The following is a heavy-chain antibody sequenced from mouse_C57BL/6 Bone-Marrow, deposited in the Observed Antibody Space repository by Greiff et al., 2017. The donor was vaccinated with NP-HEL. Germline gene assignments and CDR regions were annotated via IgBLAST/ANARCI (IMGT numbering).Heavy chain of an antibody. Sequence: VKLQQSGAELARPGASVKMSCKASGYTFTSYTMHWVKQRPGQGLEWIGYINPSSGYTKYNQKFKDKATLTADKSSSTAYMQLSSLTSEDSAVYYCARAYYYGSSYPAWFAYWGQGTLVTVSA. CDR3: ARAYYYGSSYPAWFAY. CDR2: INPSSGYT. J-gene: IGHJ3*01. CDR1: GYTFTSYT. D-gene: IGHD1-1*01. V-gene: IGHV1-4*01.